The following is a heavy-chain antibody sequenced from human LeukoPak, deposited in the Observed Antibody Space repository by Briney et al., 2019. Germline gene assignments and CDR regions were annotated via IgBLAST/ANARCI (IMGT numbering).Heavy chain of an antibody. CDR3: ASHTRAYGSGWYSFDP. J-gene: IGHJ5*02. Sequence: PSETLSLTCTVSGNSISSGDNYWSWIRQPAGKGLEWIGRIYTSGSTNYNPSLKSRVTISGDTFKNQFSLRLSSVTAADTAVYYCASHTRAYGSGWYSFDPWGQGTLVTVSS. CDR2: IYTSGST. CDR1: GNSISSGDNY. V-gene: IGHV4-61*02. D-gene: IGHD6-19*01.